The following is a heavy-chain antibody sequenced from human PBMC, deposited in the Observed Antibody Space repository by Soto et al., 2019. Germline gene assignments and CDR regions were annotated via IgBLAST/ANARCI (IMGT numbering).Heavy chain of an antibody. V-gene: IGHV3-23*01. CDR1: GFTFRGHA. D-gene: IGHD4-17*01. CDR2: ISGSGGST. CDR3: AKEDDYGASRYYYGMDV. J-gene: IGHJ6*02. Sequence: GGSPRLSCAAFGFTFRGHAMXCVLQATGKGLEWVSAISGSGGSTYYADSVKGRFTISRDNSKNTLYLQMNSLRAEDTAVYYCAKEDDYGASRYYYGMDVWGQGTTVTVSS.